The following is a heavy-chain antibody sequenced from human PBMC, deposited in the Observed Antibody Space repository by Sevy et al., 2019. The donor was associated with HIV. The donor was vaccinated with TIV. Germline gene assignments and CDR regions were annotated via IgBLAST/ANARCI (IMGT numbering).Heavy chain of an antibody. D-gene: IGHD2-21*02. CDR1: GYDFKNYW. Sequence: GESLKISCQASGYDFKNYWIGCVRHVPGGGLEWMGIVFPGDADTRYSPSFEGQVTISADKSKTTAYLHWNSLKASDSGIFYCARHPYCGGDCFIDSWGQGTMVTVSS. V-gene: IGHV5-51*01. CDR2: VFPGDADT. CDR3: ARHPYCGGDCFIDS. J-gene: IGHJ4*02.